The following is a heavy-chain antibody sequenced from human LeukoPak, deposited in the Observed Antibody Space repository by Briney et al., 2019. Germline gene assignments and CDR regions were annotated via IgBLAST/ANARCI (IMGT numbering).Heavy chain of an antibody. Sequence: ASVKVSCKASGYRFISHYIHWVRQAPGQGPEWLGWMHAGNVNTRYPEKFEGRVTMTRDTSSNTAYMDLTSLRSDDTAVYYCAREGSYCVGGDCYSFDFWGQGTLVTVSS. D-gene: IGHD2-21*02. V-gene: IGHV1-2*02. CDR1: GYRFISHY. CDR2: MHAGNVNT. CDR3: AREGSYCVGGDCYSFDF. J-gene: IGHJ4*02.